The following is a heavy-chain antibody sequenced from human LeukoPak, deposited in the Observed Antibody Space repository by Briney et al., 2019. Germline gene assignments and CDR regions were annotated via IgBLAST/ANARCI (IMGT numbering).Heavy chain of an antibody. J-gene: IGHJ4*02. Sequence: PGGSLRLSCAASGFAFSDYYMSWIRQAPGKGLEWVAYISHSGNTIYYADSVKGRFSISRDNAKNSLYLRMNSPRAEDTAVYYCARAKAVVATITPFDYWGQGTLVTVSS. D-gene: IGHD5-12*01. CDR1: GFAFSDYY. V-gene: IGHV3-11*01. CDR2: ISHSGNTI. CDR3: ARAKAVVATITPFDY.